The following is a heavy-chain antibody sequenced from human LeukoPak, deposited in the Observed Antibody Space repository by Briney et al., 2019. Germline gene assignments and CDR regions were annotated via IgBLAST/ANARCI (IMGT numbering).Heavy chain of an antibody. D-gene: IGHD2/OR15-2a*01. V-gene: IGHV4-34*01. J-gene: IGHJ3*02. CDR2: INHGGDI. Sequence: SETLSLTCAVSGGSFSEYYWSWIRQPPGKGLEWLGEINHGGDINYNSSLQSRVSLSVDTSKNMFSLMLSSVTAADTAVYYCASHKYPVQAFDIWGQGTMVTVSS. CDR3: ASHKYPVQAFDI. CDR1: GGSFSEYY.